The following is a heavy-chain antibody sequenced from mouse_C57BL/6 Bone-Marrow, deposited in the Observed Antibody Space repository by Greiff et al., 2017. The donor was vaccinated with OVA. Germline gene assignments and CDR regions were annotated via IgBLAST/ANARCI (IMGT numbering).Heavy chain of an antibody. J-gene: IGHJ1*03. CDR3: ARLLAPLYFDV. CDR1: GFSLSTFGMG. D-gene: IGHD1-1*01. Sequence: QVTLKESGPGILQPSQTLSLSCYFSGFSLSTFGMGVGRIRQPSGKGLEWLAHIWWDDDKYYNPARKRLRTITTDTSKNLVFLKISYVDTADTATYDCARLLAPLYFDVWGTGTAVTVSS. CDR2: IWWDDDK. V-gene: IGHV8-8*01.